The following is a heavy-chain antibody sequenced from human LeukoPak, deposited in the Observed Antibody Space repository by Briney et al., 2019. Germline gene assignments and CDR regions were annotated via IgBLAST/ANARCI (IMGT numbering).Heavy chain of an antibody. Sequence: SETLSLTCTVSGGSISSSNYYWGWIRQPPGKGLEWIGSIYYSGSTYYNPSLKSRVNISADASKNQFSLKLSSVTAADTAVYYCARPDQRGYTYCCSAFDIWGQGTMVTVSS. CDR1: GGSISSSNYY. V-gene: IGHV4-39*01. J-gene: IGHJ3*02. CDR3: ARPDQRGYTYCCSAFDI. D-gene: IGHD5-18*01. CDR2: IYYSGST.